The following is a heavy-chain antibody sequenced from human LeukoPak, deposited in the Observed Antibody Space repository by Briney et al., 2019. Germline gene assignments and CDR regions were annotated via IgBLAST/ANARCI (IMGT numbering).Heavy chain of an antibody. CDR3: ASYYYDSSGYYYY. Sequence: SQTLSLTCTVSGGSISSGSYYWSWIRQPAGKGLEWIGRIYTSGSTNYNPSLKSRVTISVDTSKNQFSLKLSSVTAADTAVYYCASYYYDSSGYYYYWGQGTLVTVSS. D-gene: IGHD3-22*01. CDR2: IYTSGST. CDR1: GGSISSGSYY. V-gene: IGHV4-61*02. J-gene: IGHJ4*02.